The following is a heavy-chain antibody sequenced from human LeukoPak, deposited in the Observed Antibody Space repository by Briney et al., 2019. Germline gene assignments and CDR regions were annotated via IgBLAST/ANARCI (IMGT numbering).Heavy chain of an antibody. J-gene: IGHJ5*02. D-gene: IGHD6-19*01. CDR2: INHSGST. V-gene: IGHV4-34*01. CDR3: AAIAVASNWFDP. CDR1: GGSFSGYY. Sequence: SETLSLTCAVYGGSFSGYYWSWIRQPPGKGLEWIGEINHSGSTNYNPSLKSRVTISVDTSKNQFSLKLSSVTAADTAVYYCAAIAVASNWFDPWGQGTLVTVSS.